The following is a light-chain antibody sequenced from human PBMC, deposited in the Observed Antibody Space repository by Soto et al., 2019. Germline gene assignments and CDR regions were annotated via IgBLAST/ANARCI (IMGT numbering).Light chain of an antibody. CDR1: HSVNSH. CDR2: GAS. CDR3: QQRSKWPVT. V-gene: IGKV3-11*01. Sequence: IMMTQSPATLSVSHGEGVTLSCRTSHSVNSHVAWYQQKPGQAPRLLLYGASTRATGIPDRFSGSGSGTDFTLTISSLEAEDFALYYCQQRSKWPVTFGGGTKV. J-gene: IGKJ4*01.